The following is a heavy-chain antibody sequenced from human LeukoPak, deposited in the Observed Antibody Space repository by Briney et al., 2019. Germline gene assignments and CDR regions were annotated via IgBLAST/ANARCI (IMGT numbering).Heavy chain of an antibody. D-gene: IGHD3-3*01. CDR1: GGTFSSYA. J-gene: IGHJ5*02. CDR2: IIPIFGTA. V-gene: IGHV1-69*05. CDR3: ARGARFLEWLPEDWFDP. Sequence: SVKVSCKASGGTFSSYAISWVRQAPGQGLEWMGGIIPIFGTANYAQKFQGRVTITTDESTSTAYMELSSLRSEDTAVHYCARGARFLEWLPEDWFDPWGQGTLVTVSS.